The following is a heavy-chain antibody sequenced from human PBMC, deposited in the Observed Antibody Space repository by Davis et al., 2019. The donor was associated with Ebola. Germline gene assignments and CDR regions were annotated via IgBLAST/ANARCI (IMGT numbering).Heavy chain of an antibody. Sequence: SETLSLTCTVSGDSISSGGYYWSWVRHNPGQGLEWIGYIFSSGSTYYNPSLRRRLSMSVDTSKNQFSLKLNSVTAADTAVYYCARQESQLHRYYFDSWGQGTLVTVSS. D-gene: IGHD4-23*01. CDR2: IFSSGST. CDR1: GDSISSGGYY. J-gene: IGHJ4*02. V-gene: IGHV4-31*03. CDR3: ARQESQLHRYYFDS.